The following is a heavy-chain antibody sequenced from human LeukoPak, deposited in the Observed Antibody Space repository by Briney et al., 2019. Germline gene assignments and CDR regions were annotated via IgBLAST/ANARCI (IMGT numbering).Heavy chain of an antibody. CDR1: GFSYSNAW. CDR2: IKSKTDGGTT. V-gene: IGHV3-15*01. CDR3: TTDLGYYYDGSGSRYFDY. J-gene: IGHJ4*02. Sequence: GGSLRLSCVASGFSYSNAWMSWVRQAPGKGLQWVGRIKSKTDGGTTDYAAPVKGRFTISRDDSKNTLYLQMNSLKTEDTAVYYCTTDLGYYYDGSGSRYFDYWGQGTLVTVSS. D-gene: IGHD3-22*01.